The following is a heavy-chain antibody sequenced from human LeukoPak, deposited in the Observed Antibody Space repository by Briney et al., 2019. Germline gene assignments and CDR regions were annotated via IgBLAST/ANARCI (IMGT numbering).Heavy chain of an antibody. CDR1: GLTFSDYR. CDR3: ARDYKYAFDN. V-gene: IGHV3-48*01. J-gene: IGHJ4*02. Sequence: RGGSLRLSCVASGLTFSDYRMNWVRPAAAKGLEWISYLGIDSCNTNYADSVNGRFTISGDKAKNSLYLQMKSLRVEDTAVYYCARDYKYAFDNWGQGTLVTVSS. CDR2: LGIDSCNT. D-gene: IGHD5-24*01.